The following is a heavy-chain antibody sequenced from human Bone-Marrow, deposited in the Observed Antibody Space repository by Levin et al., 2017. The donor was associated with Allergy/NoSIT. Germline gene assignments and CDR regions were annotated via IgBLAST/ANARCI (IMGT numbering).Heavy chain of an antibody. J-gene: IGHJ5*02. V-gene: IGHV1-8*01. CDR3: ARGRWQQLVQGNWFDP. Sequence: GASVKVSCKASGYTFTSYDINWVRQATGQGLEWMGWMNPNSGNTGYAQKFQGRVTMTRNTSISTAYMELSSLRSEDTAVYYCARGRWQQLVQGNWFDPWGQGTLVTVSS. D-gene: IGHD6-13*01. CDR1: GYTFTSYD. CDR2: MNPNSGNT.